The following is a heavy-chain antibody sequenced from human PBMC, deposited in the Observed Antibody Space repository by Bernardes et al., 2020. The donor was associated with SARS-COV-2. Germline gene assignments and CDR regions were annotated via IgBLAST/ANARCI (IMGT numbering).Heavy chain of an antibody. D-gene: IGHD1-7*01. Sequence: GGSLRLSCAASEFTFSSYAMSWVRQAPGKGLEWVSRITSSSSDKDYTDSVKGRFTISRDNAKNSLYLQMHSLRAEDTAVYFCARESDWNYVFDYWGQGTLVTVSS. CDR3: ARESDWNYVFDY. J-gene: IGHJ4*02. CDR1: EFTFSSYA. CDR2: ITSSSSDK. V-gene: IGHV3-21*01.